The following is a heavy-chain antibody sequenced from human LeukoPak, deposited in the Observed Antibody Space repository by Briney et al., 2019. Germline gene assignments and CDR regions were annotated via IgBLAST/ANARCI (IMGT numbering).Heavy chain of an antibody. Sequence: SETLSLTCSVSGGSISGHYWTWIRQPPGKGLEWIGYIYFTGTTNYYPSLQSRVTISLDTSKNQIALKLRSVTAAHTAVYYCARGGSWYGDWGQGTLVTVSS. CDR1: GGSISGHY. J-gene: IGHJ1*01. CDR3: ARGGSWYGD. D-gene: IGHD6-13*01. CDR2: IYFTGTT. V-gene: IGHV4-59*08.